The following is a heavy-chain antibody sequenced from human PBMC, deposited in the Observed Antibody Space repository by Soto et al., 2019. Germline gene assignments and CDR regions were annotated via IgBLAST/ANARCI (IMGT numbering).Heavy chain of an antibody. D-gene: IGHD1-26*01. CDR2: ISGPGGYT. CDR1: GFSFSSYA. CDR3: AKGQRRSVPGSPGGL. J-gene: IGHJ4*02. Sequence: EVQLLESGGDLVQPGGSLRLSCAASGFSFSSYAMSWVRQAPGKGLEWVTGISGPGGYTYYTDSVKGRFTISRDNSKNTMLFEMKRPKAGEPGVYFWAKGQRRSVPGSPGGLWGPGNLVTVFS. V-gene: IGHV3-23*01.